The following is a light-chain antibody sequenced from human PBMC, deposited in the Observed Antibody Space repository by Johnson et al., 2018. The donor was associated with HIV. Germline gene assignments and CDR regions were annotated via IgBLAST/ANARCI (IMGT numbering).Light chain of an antibody. V-gene: IGLV1-51*02. J-gene: IGLJ1*01. CDR1: SSAIGKNY. Sequence: QSVLTQPPSVSAAPGQKVTISCSGSSSAIGKNYVSWYQVLPGTAPKLLIYKNNERPSVIPDRFSGSKSGTSATLGITGLQTGDEADYYCGTWDTSLSAGGVFGTGTKVTVL. CDR2: KNN. CDR3: GTWDTSLSAGGV.